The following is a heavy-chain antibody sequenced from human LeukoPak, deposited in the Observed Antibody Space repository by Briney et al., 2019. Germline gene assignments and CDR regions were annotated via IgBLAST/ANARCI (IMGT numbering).Heavy chain of an antibody. J-gene: IGHJ4*02. CDR2: INPSGGST. CDR3: ARDLAPRYYDFWSGYYRDY. D-gene: IGHD3-3*01. CDR1: GYTFTSYY. V-gene: IGHV1-46*01. Sequence: ASVKVSCKASGYTFTSYYMHWVRQAPGQGLEWMGIINPSGGSTSYAQKFQGRVTMTRDTSTSTVCMELSSLRSEDTAVYYCARDLAPRYYDFWSGYYRDYWGQGTLVTVSS.